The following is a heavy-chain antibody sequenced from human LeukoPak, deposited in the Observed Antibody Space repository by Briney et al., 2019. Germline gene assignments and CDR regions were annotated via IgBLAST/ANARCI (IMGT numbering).Heavy chain of an antibody. CDR1: GYTFTSYY. CDR3: ARGGSAIVVVPAALDY. Sequence: ASVKVSCKASGYTFTSYYMHWVRQAPGQGLEWMGWINPNSGGTNYAQKFQGRVTMTRDTSISTAYMELSRLRSDDTAVYYCARGGSAIVVVPAALDYWGQGTLVTVSS. V-gene: IGHV1-2*02. D-gene: IGHD2-2*01. J-gene: IGHJ4*02. CDR2: INPNSGGT.